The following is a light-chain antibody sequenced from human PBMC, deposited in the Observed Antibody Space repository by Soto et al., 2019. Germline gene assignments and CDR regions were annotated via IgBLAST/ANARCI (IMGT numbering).Light chain of an antibody. CDR2: EVS. CDR3: CLYLGGTSV. Sequence: QSALTQPASVSGSPGQSITISCTGTSSDVGGYNYVSWYQQHPGKAPKLMIYEVSNRPSGVSNRFSGSKSGNTASLTISGLPAEDEADYYCCLYLGGTSVFGGGTQLTVL. J-gene: IGLJ7*01. V-gene: IGLV2-14*01. CDR1: SSDVGGYNY.